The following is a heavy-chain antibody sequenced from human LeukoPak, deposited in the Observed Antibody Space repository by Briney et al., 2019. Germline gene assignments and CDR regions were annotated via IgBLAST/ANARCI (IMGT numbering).Heavy chain of an antibody. D-gene: IGHD3-10*01. CDR3: ARPLPGALLTFDY. Sequence: SVKVSCKASVGTFSSYAIRWVRPARGQGLAWMGGIIPIFGTANYAQKFQGRVTITADESTSTAYMELSSLRSEDTAVYYCARPLPGALLTFDYWGQGTLVTVSS. CDR2: IIPIFGTA. CDR1: VGTFSSYA. V-gene: IGHV1-69*13. J-gene: IGHJ4*02.